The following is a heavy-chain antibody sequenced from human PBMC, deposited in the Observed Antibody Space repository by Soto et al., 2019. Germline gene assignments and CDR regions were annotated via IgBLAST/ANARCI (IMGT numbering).Heavy chain of an antibody. Sequence: ASVKVSCKASGYTFTNYGINWVRQAPGQGLEWMGWINTYNGNTNFAQRLQGRATMTTEASTSTAYMELRSLRSDDTAVYYCARGSSPVDFDYWGQGTLVTSPQ. J-gene: IGHJ4*02. CDR1: GYTFTNYG. D-gene: IGHD6-13*01. CDR2: INTYNGNT. V-gene: IGHV1-18*01. CDR3: ARGSSPVDFDY.